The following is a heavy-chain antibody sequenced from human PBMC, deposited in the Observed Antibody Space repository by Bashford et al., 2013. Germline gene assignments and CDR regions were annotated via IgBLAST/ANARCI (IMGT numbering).Heavy chain of an antibody. CDR2: INAGNGNT. V-gene: IGHV1-3*01. CDR3: ARDSGPYYAYFQH. CDR1: GYTLTELS. D-gene: IGHD1-26*01. J-gene: IGHJ1*01. Sequence: VASVKVSCKVSGYTLTELSMHWVRQAPGQRLEWMGWINAGNGNTKYSQKFQGRVTITRDTSASTAYMELSSLRSEDTAVYYCARDSGPYYAYFQHWGQGTLVTVSS.